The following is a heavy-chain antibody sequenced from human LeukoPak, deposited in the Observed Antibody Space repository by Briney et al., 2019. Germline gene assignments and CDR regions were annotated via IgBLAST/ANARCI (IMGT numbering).Heavy chain of an antibody. CDR2: ISGSGGST. J-gene: IGHJ4*02. V-gene: IGHV3-23*01. Sequence: GGSLRLSCAASGFTFSSYAMSWVRQAPGKGLEWVSAISGSGGSTYYADSVKGRFTISRDNSKNTLYLQMNSLRAEDTAVYYCARRYEDSSGYPEDYWGQGTLVTVSS. D-gene: IGHD3-22*01. CDR1: GFTFSSYA. CDR3: ARRYEDSSGYPEDY.